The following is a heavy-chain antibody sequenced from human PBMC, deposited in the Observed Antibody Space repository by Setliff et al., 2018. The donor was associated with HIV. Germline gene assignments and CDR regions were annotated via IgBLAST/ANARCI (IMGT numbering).Heavy chain of an antibody. CDR3: ASLLGYCSGGSCYSGWFDP. V-gene: IGHV4-59*01. CDR1: SGSISTYY. J-gene: IGHJ5*02. D-gene: IGHD2-15*01. Sequence: PSETLSLTCTVSSGSISTYYWTWIRQPPGKGLEWIGYIYYSGSTNYNPSLKSRVTISVDTSKNQFSLKLSSVTAADTAVYYCASLLGYCSGGSCYSGWFDPWGQGTLVTVSS. CDR2: IYYSGST.